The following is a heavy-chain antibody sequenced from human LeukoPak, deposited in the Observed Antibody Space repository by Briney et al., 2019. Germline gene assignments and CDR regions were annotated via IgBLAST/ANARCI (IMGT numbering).Heavy chain of an antibody. D-gene: IGHD3-22*01. J-gene: IGHJ4*02. CDR3: ARGLYYETSGYDY. Sequence: GGSLRLSCAASGFTFSSYSMNWVRQAPGKGLEWVSYISSSSSTIYYADSVKGRFTISRDNAKNSLYLQMNSLRAEDTAVYYCARGLYYETSGYDYWGQGTLVTVSS. CDR2: ISSSSSTI. CDR1: GFTFSSYS. V-gene: IGHV3-48*04.